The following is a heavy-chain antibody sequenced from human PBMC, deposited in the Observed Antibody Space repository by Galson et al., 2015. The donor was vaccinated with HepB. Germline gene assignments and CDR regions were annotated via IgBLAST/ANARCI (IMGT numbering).Heavy chain of an antibody. CDR2: IYSGGST. CDR1: GFTVSSNY. CDR3: AREVFNWNDEGAFDI. V-gene: IGHV3-53*01. J-gene: IGHJ3*02. Sequence: SLRLSCAASGFTVSSNYMSWVRQAPGKGLEWASVIYSGGSTYYADSVKGRFTISRDNSKNTLYLQMNSLRAEDTAVYYCAREVFNWNDEGAFDIWGQGTMVTVSS. D-gene: IGHD1-1*01.